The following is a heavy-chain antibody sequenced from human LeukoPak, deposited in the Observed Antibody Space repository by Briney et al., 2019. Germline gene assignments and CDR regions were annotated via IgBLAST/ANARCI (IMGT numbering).Heavy chain of an antibody. CDR2: INPNSGGT. D-gene: IGHD3-22*01. V-gene: IGHV1-2*02. Sequence: ASVKVSCKASGYTFTGYYMHWVRQAPGRGLEWMGWINPNSGGTNYAQKFQGRVTMTRDTSISTAYMELSRLRSDDTAVYYCATDDYYDSSGNDYWGQGTLVTVSS. J-gene: IGHJ4*02. CDR3: ATDDYYDSSGNDY. CDR1: GYTFTGYY.